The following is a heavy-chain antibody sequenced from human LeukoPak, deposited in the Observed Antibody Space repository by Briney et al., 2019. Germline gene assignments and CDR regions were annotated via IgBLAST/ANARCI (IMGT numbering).Heavy chain of an antibody. CDR1: GYTFTGYY. CDR2: INPNSGGT. V-gene: IGHV1-2*02. Sequence: ASVKVSCKASGYTFTGYYMHWVRQAPGQGLEWMGWINPNSGGTNYAQKFRGRVTMTRDTSISTAYMELSRLRSDDTAVYYCARDIAVAGTWFAFDIWGQGTMVTVSS. CDR3: ARDIAVAGTWFAFDI. J-gene: IGHJ3*02. D-gene: IGHD6-19*01.